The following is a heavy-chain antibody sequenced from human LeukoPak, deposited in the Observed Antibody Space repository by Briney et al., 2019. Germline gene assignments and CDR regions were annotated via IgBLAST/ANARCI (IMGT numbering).Heavy chain of an antibody. D-gene: IGHD2-2*02. Sequence: SVKVSCKASGGTFSSYAISWVRQAPGQGLEWMGGIIPIFGTANYAQKFQGRVTITADESTSTAYMELSSLRSEDTAVYYCARATREAVPAAIWEWKDYYYYMDVWGKGTTVTVSS. J-gene: IGHJ6*03. V-gene: IGHV1-69*13. CDR3: ARATREAVPAAIWEWKDYYYYMDV. CDR1: GGTFSSYA. CDR2: IIPIFGTA.